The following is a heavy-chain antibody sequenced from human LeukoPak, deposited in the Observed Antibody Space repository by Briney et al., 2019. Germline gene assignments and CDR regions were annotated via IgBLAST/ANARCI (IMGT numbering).Heavy chain of an antibody. CDR3: TTWLDCSSTSCYVNFDY. D-gene: IGHD2-2*01. J-gene: IGHJ4*02. V-gene: IGHV3-15*01. Sequence: GGSLRLSCAASGFTFSNAWMNWVRQAPGKGLEWVGRIKRKTDGGTTDYAAPEKGRFTISIDDSKNTLYLQMNSLEIEDTAVYYCTTWLDCSSTSCYVNFDYWGQGTLVTVSS. CDR1: GFTFSNAW. CDR2: IKRKTDGGTT.